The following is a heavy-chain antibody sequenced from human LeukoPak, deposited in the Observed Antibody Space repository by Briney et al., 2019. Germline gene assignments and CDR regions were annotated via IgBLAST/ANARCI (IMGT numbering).Heavy chain of an antibody. V-gene: IGHV3-23*01. CDR2: ISGSGGST. Sequence: GGSLRLSCAASGFTFSSYAMSWVRQAPGRGLEWVSAISGSGGSTYYADSVKGRFTISRDNSKNTLYLQMNSLRTEDTAVYYCAKDERVILTNMDVWGKGTTVTISS. J-gene: IGHJ6*03. CDR3: AKDERVILTNMDV. CDR1: GFTFSSYA. D-gene: IGHD2-21*01.